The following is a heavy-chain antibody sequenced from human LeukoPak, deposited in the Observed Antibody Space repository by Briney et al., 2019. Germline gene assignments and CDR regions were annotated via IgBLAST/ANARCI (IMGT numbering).Heavy chain of an antibody. J-gene: IGHJ3*02. Sequence: PGGSRRLSCTASGFTFSNFAMSWVRQAPGKGLEWVSSISGSADSTFYRGSVKGRFTISRDNSKNTLYLQMNSLRAEDTAVYYCAKLISGDDFWSGPVVGAFDIWGQGTMVTVSS. CDR1: GFTFSNFA. D-gene: IGHD3-3*01. V-gene: IGHV3-23*01. CDR2: ISGSADST. CDR3: AKLISGDDFWSGPVVGAFDI.